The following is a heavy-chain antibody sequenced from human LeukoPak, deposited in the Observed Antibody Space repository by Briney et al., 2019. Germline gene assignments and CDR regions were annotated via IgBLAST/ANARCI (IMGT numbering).Heavy chain of an antibody. D-gene: IGHD6-19*01. CDR2: IIPILGIA. Sequence: SVKVSCKASGGAFSSYAISWVRQAPGQGLECMGRIIPILGIANYAQKFQGRVTITADKSTSTAYMELSSLRSEDTAVYYCARLAVAEGDWGQGTLVTVSS. J-gene: IGHJ4*02. V-gene: IGHV1-69*04. CDR3: ARLAVAEGD. CDR1: GGAFSSYA.